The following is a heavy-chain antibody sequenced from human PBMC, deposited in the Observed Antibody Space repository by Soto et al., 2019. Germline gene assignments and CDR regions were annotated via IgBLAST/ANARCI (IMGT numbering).Heavy chain of an antibody. CDR2: IRGDGGAT. CDR1: GFSVSDYD. V-gene: IGHV3-23*01. CDR3: AKDRRGGEYPAFDL. J-gene: IGHJ3*01. D-gene: IGHD2-21*01. Sequence: EVPLLESGGGLVQPGGFLRLTCAASGFSVSDYDMGWVRQAPGKGLEWVSLIRGDGGATYYAASVEGRLTTSRDTSENTVYLDMNYLRAEDTALYYCAKDRRGGEYPAFDLWGQGTMVTVSS.